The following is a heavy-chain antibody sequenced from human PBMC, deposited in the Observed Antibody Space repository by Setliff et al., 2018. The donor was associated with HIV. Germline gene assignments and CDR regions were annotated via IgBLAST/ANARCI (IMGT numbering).Heavy chain of an antibody. J-gene: IGHJ6*02. CDR3: ARGGVYAIDYYYGMDV. Sequence: GGSLRLSCAASGFTFSSYWMHWVRQAPGKGLVWVSRINSDGSSTSYADSVKGRFTISRDNAKNTLYLQMNSLRAEDTAVYYCARGGVYAIDYYYGMDVWGQGTTVTVSS. CDR2: INSDGSST. CDR1: GFTFSSYW. D-gene: IGHD2-8*01. V-gene: IGHV3-74*01.